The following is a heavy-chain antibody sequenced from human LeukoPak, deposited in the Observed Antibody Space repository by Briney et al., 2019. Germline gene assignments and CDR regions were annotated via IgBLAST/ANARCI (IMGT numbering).Heavy chain of an antibody. CDR2: ISYDGSNK. CDR1: GFTFSSYA. D-gene: IGHD3-10*01. CDR3: ARSRITMVRGAYDAFDI. J-gene: IGHJ3*02. Sequence: PGRSLRLSCAASGFTFSSYAMHWVRQAPGKGLEWVAVISYDGSNKYYADSVKGRFTISRDNSKNTLYLQMNSLRAEDTAVYYCARSRITMVRGAYDAFDIWGQGTMVTVSS. V-gene: IGHV3-30-3*01.